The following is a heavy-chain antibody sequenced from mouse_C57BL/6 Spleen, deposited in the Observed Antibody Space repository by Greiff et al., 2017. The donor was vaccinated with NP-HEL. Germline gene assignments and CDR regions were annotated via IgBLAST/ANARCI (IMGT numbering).Heavy chain of an antibody. V-gene: IGHV5-9*04. D-gene: IGHD2-4*01. CDR1: GFTFSSYT. J-gene: IGHJ4*01. Sequence: EVQRVESGGGLVKPGGSLKLSCAASGFTFSSYTMSWVRQTPEKRLEWVATISGGGGNTYYPDSVKGRFTISRDKSTNTLYLQMRSLMSEDTAVYYCARHDYDSYAMDYWGQGTSVTVSS. CDR3: ARHDYDSYAMDY. CDR2: ISGGGGNT.